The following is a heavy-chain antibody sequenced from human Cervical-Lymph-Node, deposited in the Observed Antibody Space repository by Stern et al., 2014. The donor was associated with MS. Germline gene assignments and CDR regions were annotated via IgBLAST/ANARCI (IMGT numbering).Heavy chain of an antibody. Sequence: QVTLKESGPTLVKPTQTVTLTCTLSGFSVATAGVGVGWIRQPPGKALEWLALLYWDVDKLYSPSLKNRLTIIEDTSKNQVVLTMTNVDPVDTATYYCAHSRVKYCRGGTCYSSLFDYWGQGTLVTVSS. D-gene: IGHD2-15*01. J-gene: IGHJ4*02. V-gene: IGHV2-5*02. CDR2: LYWDVDK. CDR1: GFSVATAGVG. CDR3: AHSRVKYCRGGTCYSSLFDY.